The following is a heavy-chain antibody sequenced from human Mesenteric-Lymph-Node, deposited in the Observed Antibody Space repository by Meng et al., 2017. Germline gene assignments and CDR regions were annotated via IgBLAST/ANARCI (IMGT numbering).Heavy chain of an antibody. D-gene: IGHD4-23*01. CDR3: ARDQMTTVVDYYYYGMDV. V-gene: IGHV1-2*02. Sequence: ASVKVSCKASGYTFTGYYMHWVRQAPGQGLEWMGWINPNSGGTNYAQKFQGRVTITADKSTSTASMELSSLRSEDTAVYYCARDQMTTVVDYYYYGMDVWGQGTTVTVSS. J-gene: IGHJ6*02. CDR1: GYTFTGYY. CDR2: INPNSGGT.